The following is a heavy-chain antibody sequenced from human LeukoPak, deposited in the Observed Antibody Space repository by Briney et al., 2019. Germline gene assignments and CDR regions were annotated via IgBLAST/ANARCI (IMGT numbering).Heavy chain of an antibody. J-gene: IGHJ4*02. V-gene: IGHV4-30-4*01. D-gene: IGHD5-24*01. CDR3: ARVEAATTNPRFDY. CDR2: IYNSGST. Sequence: SETLSLTCTVSGGSISSGEYYWSWIRQPPGKGLEWIGYIYNSGSTYYNPSLKSRVTISIDTSKNQFSLKLSSVTAADTAMYYCARVEAATTNPRFDYWGQGTLVTVSS. CDR1: GGSISSGEYY.